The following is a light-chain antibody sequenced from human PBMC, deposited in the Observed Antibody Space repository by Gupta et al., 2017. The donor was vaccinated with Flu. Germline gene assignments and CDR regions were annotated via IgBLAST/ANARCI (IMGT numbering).Light chain of an antibody. CDR1: QNVSSN. V-gene: IGKV3-15*01. CDR2: GAS. J-gene: IGKJ1*01. CDR3: QQDNNWPRT. Sequence: PATLSVSPGERSTLSCRASQNVSSNLAWHQQKPGQAPRLVIYGASTRSTVLPARFSGSGSGTEFTLTISSLQSEDFAVYYCQQDNNWPRTFGQGTKVEIK.